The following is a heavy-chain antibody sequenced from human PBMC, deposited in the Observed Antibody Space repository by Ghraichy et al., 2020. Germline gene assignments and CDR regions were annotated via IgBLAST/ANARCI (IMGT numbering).Heavy chain of an antibody. V-gene: IGHV4-39*01. D-gene: IGHD6-19*01. Sequence: SETLSLTCTVSGGSISSGDYFWGWVRQPPGKGPEWIGSISTSGNTMYDPSLESRVTISADTSKNHFSLKLRSVTAADTAVYYCARHCDKGVGQQWAFDIWGQGTMVPVSP. J-gene: IGHJ3*02. CDR1: GGSISSGDYF. CDR3: ARHCDKGVGQQWAFDI. CDR2: ISTSGNT.